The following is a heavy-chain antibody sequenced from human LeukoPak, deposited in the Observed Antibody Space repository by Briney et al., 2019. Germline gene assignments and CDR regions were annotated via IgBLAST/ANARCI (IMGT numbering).Heavy chain of an antibody. J-gene: IGHJ4*01. CDR3: ARDAQRGFDYSNSLEY. CDR1: GFIFSHYG. CDR2: IWSDGSNR. Sequence: GGSLRLSCAASGFIFSHYGMHWVRQAPGKGLEWVAVIWSDGSNRFYAGSVKGRFTISRDNSKNPVLLEMNSLRGEDTAMYYFARDAQRGFDYSNSLEYWGHGTRVTVSS. D-gene: IGHD4-11*01. V-gene: IGHV3-33*01.